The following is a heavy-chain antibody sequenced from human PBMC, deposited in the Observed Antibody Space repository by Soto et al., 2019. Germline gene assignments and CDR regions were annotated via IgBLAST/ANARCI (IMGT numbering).Heavy chain of an antibody. CDR3: AQRGGSGYYGAFDY. CDR2: VSDSGGTT. D-gene: IGHD3-22*01. CDR1: GFTFSTYA. J-gene: IGHJ4*02. Sequence: LRLSCAASGFTFSTYAMTWVRQAPGKGLEWVSGVSDSGGTTYYADSVKGRFTISRDNSKNTLYLQMNSLRGEDTAVYYCAQRGGSGYYGAFDYWGQGTLVTVSS. V-gene: IGHV3-23*01.